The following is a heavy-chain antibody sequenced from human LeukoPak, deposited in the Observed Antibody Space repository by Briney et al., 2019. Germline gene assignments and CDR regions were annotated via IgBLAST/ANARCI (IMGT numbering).Heavy chain of an antibody. CDR3: ARSRYHKYYFDY. D-gene: IGHD3-16*02. V-gene: IGHV3-53*01. CDR2: IYSGGST. Sequence: GGSLRLSCAASGFTVSSNYMCWVRQAPGKGLEWVSVIYSGGSTYYADSVKGRFTISRDNSKNTLYLQMNSLRAEDTAVYYCARSRYHKYYFDYWGQGTLVTVSS. CDR1: GFTVSSNY. J-gene: IGHJ4*02.